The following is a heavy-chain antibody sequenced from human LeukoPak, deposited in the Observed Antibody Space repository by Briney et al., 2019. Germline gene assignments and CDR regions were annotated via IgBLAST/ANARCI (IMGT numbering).Heavy chain of an antibody. V-gene: IGHV3-49*03. CDR1: GFTFSDYY. CDR2: IRSKAYGGTT. CDR3: TRGEWLAFDY. Sequence: PGGSLRLSCAASGFTFSDYYMSWIRQAPGKGLEWVGFIRSKAYGGTTEYAASVKGRFTISRDDSKSIAYLQMNSLKTEDTAVYYCTRGEWLAFDYWGQGTLVTVSS. D-gene: IGHD6-19*01. J-gene: IGHJ4*02.